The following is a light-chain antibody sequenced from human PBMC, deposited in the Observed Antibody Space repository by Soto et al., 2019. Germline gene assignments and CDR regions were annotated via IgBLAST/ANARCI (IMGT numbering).Light chain of an antibody. CDR3: SSFSSITREV. Sequence: QSVLTQPASVSGSPGQSITISCTGTSRDVGAYKFVSWYQQLPGKAPKLLIYEVSNRPSGVSNRFSGSKSGNTASLTISGLQTEDEADYYCSSFSSITREVFGGGTKLTVL. CDR1: SRDVGAYKF. V-gene: IGLV2-14*01. CDR2: EVS. J-gene: IGLJ2*01.